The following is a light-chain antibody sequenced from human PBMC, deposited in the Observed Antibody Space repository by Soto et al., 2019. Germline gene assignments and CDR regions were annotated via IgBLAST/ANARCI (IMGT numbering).Light chain of an antibody. CDR2: DAS. CDR1: QSVGSS. CDR3: QQRGNWPPA. V-gene: IGKV3-11*01. J-gene: IGKJ5*01. Sequence: EIVLTQSPATLSLSPGERATLSCRASQSVGSSLAWYQQKPGQAPRLLIYDASNRATGIPARFSGGGSGTDFTLTVSSLEPEDFAVYYCQQRGNWPPAFGQGTRLEMK.